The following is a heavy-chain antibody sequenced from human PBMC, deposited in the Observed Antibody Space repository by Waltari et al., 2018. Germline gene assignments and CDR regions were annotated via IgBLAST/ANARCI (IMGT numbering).Heavy chain of an antibody. Sequence: QVQLQESGPGLVKPSETLSLTCTVSGGSISSYYWSWIRQPPGKGLEWIGYIYYSGSTNYNPSLEVRVTRSLDTSKNQFSLKLSSVTAADTAVYYCARANLSGDYVWGSDRQNWYFDLWGRGTLVTVSS. CDR3: ARANLSGDYVWGSDRQNWYFDL. D-gene: IGHD3-16*02. V-gene: IGHV4-59*01. J-gene: IGHJ2*01. CDR1: GGSISSYY. CDR2: IYYSGST.